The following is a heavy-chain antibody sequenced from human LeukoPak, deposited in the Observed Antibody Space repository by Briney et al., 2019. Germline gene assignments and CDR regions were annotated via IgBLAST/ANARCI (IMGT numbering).Heavy chain of an antibody. V-gene: IGHV3-30-3*01. CDR3: ARDLLDGDYGDLFDF. J-gene: IGHJ4*02. Sequence: GGSLRLSCAASGFTFSTYFMHWVRQAPGKGLEWVADIASDGSHTFYVESVKGRFTISRDNSKNTLYLQMNSLRAEDTAVYYCARDLLDGDYGDLFDFWGQGTLVTVSS. CDR1: GFTFSTYF. CDR2: IASDGSHT. D-gene: IGHD4-17*01.